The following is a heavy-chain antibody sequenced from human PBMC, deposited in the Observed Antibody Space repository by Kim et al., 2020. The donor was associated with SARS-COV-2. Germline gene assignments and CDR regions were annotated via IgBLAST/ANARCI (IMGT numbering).Heavy chain of an antibody. CDR3: AKEHYYGSGSFPEY. D-gene: IGHD3-10*01. V-gene: IGHV3-30*02. J-gene: IGHJ4*02. Sequence: ADSVQGRFTISSDNSKNTPYLQMNSRRDEDTAVYYCAKEHYYGSGSFPEYWGQGTLVTVSS.